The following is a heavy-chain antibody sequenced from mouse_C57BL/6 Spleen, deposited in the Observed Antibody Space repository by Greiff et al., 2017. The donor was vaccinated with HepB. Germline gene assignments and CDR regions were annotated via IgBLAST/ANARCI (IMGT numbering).Heavy chain of an antibody. Sequence: QVQLKESGAELVRPGASVKLSCKASGYTFTDYYINWVKQRPGQGLEWIARIYPGSGNTYYNEKFKGKATLTAEKSSSTAYMQLSSLTSEDSAVYFCARSYDGYPFDYWGQGTTLTVSS. J-gene: IGHJ2*01. CDR2: IYPGSGNT. CDR1: GYTFTDYY. D-gene: IGHD2-3*01. V-gene: IGHV1-76*01. CDR3: ARSYDGYPFDY.